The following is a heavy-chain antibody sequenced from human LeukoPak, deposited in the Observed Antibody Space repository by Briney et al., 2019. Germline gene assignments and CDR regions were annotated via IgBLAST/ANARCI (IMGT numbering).Heavy chain of an antibody. D-gene: IGHD4-23*01. J-gene: IGHJ4*02. CDR1: GGSLSGYY. CDR2: INHSGST. CDR3: ARCTVVFDY. V-gene: IGHV4-34*01. Sequence: SETLSLTCAVYGGSLSGYYWSWIRQPPGKGLEWIGEINHSGSTNYNPSLKSRVTISVDTSKNQFSLKLSSVTAADTAVYYCARCTVVFDYWGQGTLVTVSS.